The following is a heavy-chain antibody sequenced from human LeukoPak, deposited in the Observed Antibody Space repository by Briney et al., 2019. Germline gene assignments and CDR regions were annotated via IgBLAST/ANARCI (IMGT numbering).Heavy chain of an antibody. CDR3: ARADGELLPAFDI. CDR1: GFTFSSYS. V-gene: IGHV3-21*01. J-gene: IGHJ3*02. Sequence: PGGSLRLSCAASGFTFSSYSMNWVRQAPGKGLEWVSSISSSSSYIYYADSVKGRFTISRDNAKNSLYLQMNSLRAEDTAVYYCARADGELLPAFDIWGQGTMVTVSS. CDR2: ISSSSSYI. D-gene: IGHD1-26*01.